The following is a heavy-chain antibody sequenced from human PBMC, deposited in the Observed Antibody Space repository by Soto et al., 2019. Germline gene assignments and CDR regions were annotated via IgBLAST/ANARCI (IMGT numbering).Heavy chain of an antibody. CDR1: GFTVSSNQ. CDR3: AKSYGDYAYFDY. V-gene: IGHV3-66*01. CDR2: LYGGGST. J-gene: IGHJ4*02. D-gene: IGHD4-17*01. Sequence: EVQLVESGGGLVQPGGSLRLSCAASGFTVSSNQMSWVRQAPGKGLEWVSGLYGGGSTYYADSVKGRFTISRDNSKNTLYLQMNSLRAEDTAVYYCAKSYGDYAYFDYWGQGTLVTGSS.